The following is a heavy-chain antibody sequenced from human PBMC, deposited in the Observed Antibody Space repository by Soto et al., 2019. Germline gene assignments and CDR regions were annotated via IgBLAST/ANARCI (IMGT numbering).Heavy chain of an antibody. CDR2: ISGSGGST. CDR3: AKLYYDFWSGYSTPYYFDY. D-gene: IGHD3-3*01. Sequence: GGSLRLSCAASGFTFSSYAMSWVRQAPGKGLEWVSAISGSGGSTYYADSVKGRFTISRDNSKNTLYLQMNSLRAEDTAVYYCAKLYYDFWSGYSTPYYFDYWGQGTLVTVYS. J-gene: IGHJ4*02. V-gene: IGHV3-23*01. CDR1: GFTFSSYA.